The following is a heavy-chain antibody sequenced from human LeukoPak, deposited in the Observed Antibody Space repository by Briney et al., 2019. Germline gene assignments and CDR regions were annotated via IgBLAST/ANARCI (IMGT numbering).Heavy chain of an antibody. D-gene: IGHD2-15*01. V-gene: IGHV3-30*04. Sequence: GRSLRLSCAASGFTFSSYAMHWVRQAPGKGLEWVAVISYDGSNKYYAASVKGRFTISRDNSKNTLYLQMNSLRAEDTAVYYCARDIVVVVAALDYYYYGMDVWGQGTTVTVSS. CDR3: ARDIVVVVAALDYYYYGMDV. CDR2: ISYDGSNK. CDR1: GFTFSSYA. J-gene: IGHJ6*02.